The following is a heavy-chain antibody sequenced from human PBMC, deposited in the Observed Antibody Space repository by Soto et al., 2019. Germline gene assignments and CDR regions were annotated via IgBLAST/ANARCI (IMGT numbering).Heavy chain of an antibody. CDR1: GGSISSYY. Sequence: SETLSLTCTVSGGSISSYYWSWIRQPPGEGLEWIGYIYCSGSTNYNPSLKSRVTISVDTSKNQFSLKLSSVTAADTAVYYCARGENWGWHHGYYYYGMDVWGQGTTVTVSS. CDR3: ARGENWGWHHGYYYYGMDV. D-gene: IGHD7-27*01. V-gene: IGHV4-59*01. CDR2: IYCSGST. J-gene: IGHJ6*02.